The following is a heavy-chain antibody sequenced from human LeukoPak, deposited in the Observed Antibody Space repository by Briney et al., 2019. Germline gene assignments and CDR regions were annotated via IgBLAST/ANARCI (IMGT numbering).Heavy chain of an antibody. CDR3: ARDSHYDFWSGYYEHYYYMDV. Sequence: PGGSLRLSCAASGFTFSSYEMNWVRQAPGKGLEWVSYISSSGSTIYYADSVKGRFTISRDNAKNSLYLQMNSLRAEDTAVYYCARDSHYDFWSGYYEHYYYMDVWGKGTTVTVSS. CDR1: GFTFSSYE. J-gene: IGHJ6*03. V-gene: IGHV3-48*03. D-gene: IGHD3-3*01. CDR2: ISSSGSTI.